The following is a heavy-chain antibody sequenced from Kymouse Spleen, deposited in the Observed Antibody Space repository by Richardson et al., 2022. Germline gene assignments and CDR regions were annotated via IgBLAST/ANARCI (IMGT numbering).Heavy chain of an antibody. CDR1: GFTFSSYW. V-gene: IGHV3-7*01. J-gene: IGHJ6*02. CDR2: IKQDGSEK. D-gene: IGHD3-10*01. Sequence: EVQLVESGGGLVQPGGSLRLSCAASGFTFSSYWMSWVRQAPGKGLEWVANIKQDGSEKYYVDSVKGRFTISRDNAKNSLYLQMNSLRAEDTAVYYCAREGVVRGVIPLYYGMDVWGQGTTVTVSS. CDR3: AREGVVRGVIPLYYGMDV.